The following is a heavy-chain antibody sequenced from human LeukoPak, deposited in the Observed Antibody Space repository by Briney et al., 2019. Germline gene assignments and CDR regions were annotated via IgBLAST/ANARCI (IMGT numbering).Heavy chain of an antibody. D-gene: IGHD7-27*01. J-gene: IGHJ5*02. CDR1: GFTFSSYS. V-gene: IGHV3-21*01. CDR2: ISSSSSYI. Sequence: GGSLRLSCAASGFTFSSYSMNWVRQAPGKGLEWVSSISSSSSYIYYADSVKGRFTISRDNAKNSLYLRMNSLRAEDTAVYYCARAINWGSEYDPWGQGTLVTVSS. CDR3: ARAINWGSEYDP.